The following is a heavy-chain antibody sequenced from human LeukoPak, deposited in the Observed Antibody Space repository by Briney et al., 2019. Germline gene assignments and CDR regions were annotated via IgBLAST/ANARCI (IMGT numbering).Heavy chain of an antibody. Sequence: GGSLRLSCAASGFTFSNYAMSWVRQAPGKGLAWVSSVSGSGGSTYYADSVKGRFTISRDNSKNTLYLQMNSLRGEDTAVYYCAKDQFWDCSSASCYFHSWGQGALVTVSS. J-gene: IGHJ5*01. V-gene: IGHV3-23*01. D-gene: IGHD2-2*01. CDR3: AKDQFWDCSSASCYFHS. CDR1: GFTFSNYA. CDR2: VSGSGGST.